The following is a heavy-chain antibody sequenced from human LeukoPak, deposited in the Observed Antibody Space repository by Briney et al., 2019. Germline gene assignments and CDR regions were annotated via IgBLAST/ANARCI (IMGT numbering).Heavy chain of an antibody. D-gene: IGHD3-3*01. CDR2: IYYSGST. J-gene: IGHJ4*02. CDR3: ARVGSRYDFWSGYYSGFDY. Sequence: PSETLSLTCTASGGSISSYYGSWIRQPPGKGLEWIGYIYYSGSTNYNPSLKSRVTISVDTSKNQFSLKLSSVTAADTAVYYCARVGSRYDFWSGYYSGFDYWGQGTLVTVSS. V-gene: IGHV4-59*01. CDR1: GGSISSYY.